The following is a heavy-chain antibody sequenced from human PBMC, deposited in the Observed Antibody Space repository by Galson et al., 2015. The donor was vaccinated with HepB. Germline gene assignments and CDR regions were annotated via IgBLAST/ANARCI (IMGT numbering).Heavy chain of an antibody. V-gene: IGHV3-30*02. CDR3: VAGPDIGVTGTGFDY. Sequence: LRLSCAASGFIFSNYGMHWVRQAPGKGLEWVAFIRYDGNYKNYADSVKGRFTISRDDSRNTLYPQMNSLRAEDTAVYYCVAGPDIGVTGTGFDYWGQGTLVTGSS. D-gene: IGHD6-19*01. CDR2: IRYDGNYK. CDR1: GFIFSNYG. J-gene: IGHJ4*02.